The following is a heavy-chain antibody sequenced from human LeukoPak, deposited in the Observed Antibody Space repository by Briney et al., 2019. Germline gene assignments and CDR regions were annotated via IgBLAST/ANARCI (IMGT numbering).Heavy chain of an antibody. Sequence: SETLSLTCTVSGGSISGYYWSWIRQPPGKGLEWISYIYHSGSTNYNPSLKSRVTISVDTSKNQFSLKLSSVTAADTAVYYCARRLARRGYGDYCDYWGQGTLVTVSS. CDR2: IYHSGST. V-gene: IGHV4-59*08. D-gene: IGHD4-17*01. CDR3: ARRLARRGYGDYCDY. J-gene: IGHJ4*02. CDR1: GGSISGYY.